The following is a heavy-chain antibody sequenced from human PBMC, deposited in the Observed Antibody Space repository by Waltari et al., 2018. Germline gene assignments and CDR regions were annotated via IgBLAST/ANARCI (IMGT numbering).Heavy chain of an antibody. J-gene: IGHJ3*01. Sequence: EVQLVQSGAEVRKPGESLKISCMGSGYRFASYWIGWVRQMPGKGLGWMGVIFPCDSDTRYSPSYQGHVTISADTSNSTAYLQLTNLKASDTAMYYCARHPLVWVASTQNAFDVWGQGTMVTVSS. V-gene: IGHV5-51*03. CDR1: GYRFASYW. CDR2: IFPCDSDT. CDR3: ARHPLVWVASTQNAFDV. D-gene: IGHD3-16*01.